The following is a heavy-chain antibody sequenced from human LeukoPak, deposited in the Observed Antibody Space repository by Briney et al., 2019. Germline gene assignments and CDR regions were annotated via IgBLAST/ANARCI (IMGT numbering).Heavy chain of an antibody. V-gene: IGHV1-24*01. CDR3: ATADFVVVIAPHAFDI. D-gene: IGHD2-21*01. Sequence: ASVKVSCKVSGYTLTELSMHWVRQAPGKGLEWMGGFDPEDGETIYAQKFQGRVTMTGDTSTDTAYMELSSLRSEDTAVYYCATADFVVVIAPHAFDIWGQGTMVTVSS. J-gene: IGHJ3*02. CDR2: FDPEDGET. CDR1: GYTLTELS.